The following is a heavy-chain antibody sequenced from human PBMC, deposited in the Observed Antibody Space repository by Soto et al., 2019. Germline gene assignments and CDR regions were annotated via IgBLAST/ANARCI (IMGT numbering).Heavy chain of an antibody. D-gene: IGHD3-9*01. CDR2: ISYDGSNK. J-gene: IGHJ6*02. Sequence: QVQLVESGGGVVQPGRSLRLSCAASGFTFSSYGMHWVRQAPGKGLEWVAVISYDGSNKYYADSVKGRFTISRDNSENTLYLQMNSLRAEDTAVYYCAKDRSTGYYLHYYYGMDVWGQGTTVTVSS. V-gene: IGHV3-30*18. CDR3: AKDRSTGYYLHYYYGMDV. CDR1: GFTFSSYG.